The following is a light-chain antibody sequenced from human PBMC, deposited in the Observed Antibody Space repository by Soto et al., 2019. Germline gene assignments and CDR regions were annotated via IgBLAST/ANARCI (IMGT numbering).Light chain of an antibody. CDR2: GAS. J-gene: IGKJ2*01. Sequence: EIVLTQSPGTLSLSPGERATLSCRASQSVSSCYLAWYQQKPGQAPSLLIYGASSRATGIPDRFSGSGSGTDFALTISRLEPEDFAVYYCQQYGSSPNTFGQGTKLEIK. CDR1: QSVSSCY. V-gene: IGKV3-20*01. CDR3: QQYGSSPNT.